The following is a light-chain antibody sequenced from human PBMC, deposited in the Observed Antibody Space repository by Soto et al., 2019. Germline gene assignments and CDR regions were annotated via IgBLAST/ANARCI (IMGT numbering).Light chain of an antibody. CDR1: SSDVGGYNY. Sequence: QSALTQPRSVSGSPGQSVTISCTGTSSDVGGYNYVSWYQQHPGKAPKLMIYDVSERPSGVPVRFSGSKSGNTASLTISGLQAEDEADYYCCSYAGSYSDVFGSGTKVTVL. CDR2: DVS. V-gene: IGLV2-11*01. CDR3: CSYAGSYSDV. J-gene: IGLJ1*01.